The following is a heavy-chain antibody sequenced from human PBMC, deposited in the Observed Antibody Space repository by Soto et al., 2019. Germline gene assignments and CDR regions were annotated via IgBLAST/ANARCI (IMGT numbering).Heavy chain of an antibody. Sequence: SETLSLTCTVSGGSISGSSYYWGWIRQPPGKGLEWIGSIYYSGSTYYNPSLKSRVTISVDTSKNQFSLKLSSVTAADTAVYYCARLFTPPLYYDILTGYPTHYFDYWGQGTLVTVSS. CDR1: GGSISGSSYY. V-gene: IGHV4-39*01. J-gene: IGHJ4*02. D-gene: IGHD3-9*01. CDR2: IYYSGST. CDR3: ARLFTPPLYYDILTGYPTHYFDY.